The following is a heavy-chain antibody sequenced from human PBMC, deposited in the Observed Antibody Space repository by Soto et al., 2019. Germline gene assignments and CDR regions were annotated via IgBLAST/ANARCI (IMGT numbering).Heavy chain of an antibody. J-gene: IGHJ6*02. V-gene: IGHV3-33*05. Sequence: HPGGSLRLSCAASGFTFISYGMHWVRQAPGKGLQWVAFISYDGSDRYYEDSVKGRFTISRGNSKNTLYLQINSLRAEDTAVYYCARATNYYYGMDVWGQGTTVTVSS. CDR3: ARATNYYYGMDV. CDR1: GFTFISYG. CDR2: ISYDGSDR. D-gene: IGHD1-1*01.